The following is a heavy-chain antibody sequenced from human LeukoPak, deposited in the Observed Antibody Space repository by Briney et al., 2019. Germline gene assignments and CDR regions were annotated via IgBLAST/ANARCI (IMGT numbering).Heavy chain of an antibody. D-gene: IGHD3-10*01. CDR1: DGSMRSRSSGYH. CDR2: IDHSANT. CDR3: AKTFYYGSGSPCDD. J-gene: IGHJ4*02. V-gene: IGHV4-39*01. Sequence: SETLSLTCTVSDGSMRSRSSGYHWGWIRQPPGKGLEWIGTIDHSANTYNNPSLKSRVTISVDTSTHQFSLKLRSVTAADTAVYYCAKTFYYGSGSPCDDWGQGTLVTVSS.